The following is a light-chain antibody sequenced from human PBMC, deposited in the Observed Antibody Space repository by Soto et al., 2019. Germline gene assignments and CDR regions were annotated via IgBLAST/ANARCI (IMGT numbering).Light chain of an antibody. CDR3: QHRRD. CDR2: GAS. Sequence: EIVMTQSPATLSVSPGESATLSCRASQSVSSNLAWYQQKPGQAPRLLIYGASTRATGIPARFSGSGSGTEFTLTISSLQSEDFAVYYCQHRRDVGQGTRLEIK. CDR1: QSVSSN. J-gene: IGKJ5*01. V-gene: IGKV3-15*01.